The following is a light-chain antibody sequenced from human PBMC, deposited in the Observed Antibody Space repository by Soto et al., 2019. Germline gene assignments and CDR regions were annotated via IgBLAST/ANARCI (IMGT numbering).Light chain of an antibody. V-gene: IGLV3-1*01. CDR2: QDS. CDR1: KWGDKY. CDR3: HACDSSTVV. J-gene: IGLJ2*01. Sequence: SYELTQPPSVSVSPGQTASITCSGDKWGDKYACWYQQKQGQSPVLAIYQDSKRPSGIPERFSGSNSGNTATLTISGTQAMDEADYYCHACDSSTVVFGGGTKLTVL.